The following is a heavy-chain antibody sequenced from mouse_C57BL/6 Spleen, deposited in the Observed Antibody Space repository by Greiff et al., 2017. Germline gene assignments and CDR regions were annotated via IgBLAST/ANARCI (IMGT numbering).Heavy chain of an antibody. CDR1: GYTFTSYG. CDR2: IYPRSGNT. J-gene: IGHJ3*01. V-gene: IGHV1-81*01. CDR3: ARRGYYYSNPAWFAY. Sequence: VQLQQSGAELARPGASVKLSCKASGYTFTSYGISWVKQRTGQGLEWIGEIYPRSGNTYYNEKFKGKATLTADKSSSTAYMELRSLTSEDSAVYFCARRGYYYSNPAWFAYWGQGTLVTVSA. D-gene: IGHD2-5*01.